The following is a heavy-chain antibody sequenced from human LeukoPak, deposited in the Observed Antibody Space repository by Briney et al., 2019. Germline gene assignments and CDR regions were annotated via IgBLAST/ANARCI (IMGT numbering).Heavy chain of an antibody. Sequence: ASVKVSCKASGYTFTSYGIRWVRQAPGQELEWMGWISAYTCNTNYAQKLQGRVTMTTDTSTSTAYMELRSLRSDATAVYYCARAVGYYDSSGYYGVGAFDIWGQGTMVTVSS. CDR2: ISAYTCNT. J-gene: IGHJ3*02. CDR3: ARAVGYYDSSGYYGVGAFDI. CDR1: GYTFTSYG. V-gene: IGHV1-18*01. D-gene: IGHD3-22*01.